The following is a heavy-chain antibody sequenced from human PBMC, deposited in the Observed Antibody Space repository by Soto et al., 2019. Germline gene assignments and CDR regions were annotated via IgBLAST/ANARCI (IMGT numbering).Heavy chain of an antibody. D-gene: IGHD3-10*01. CDR3: ARESITMVRGVHDAFDI. Sequence: GGSLRLSCAASGFTFSSYGMHWVRQAPGKGLEWVAVIWYDGSNKYYADSVKGRFTISRDNSKNTLYLQMNSLRAEDTAVYYCARESITMVRGVHDAFDIWGQGTMVTVSS. CDR1: GFTFSSYG. V-gene: IGHV3-33*01. J-gene: IGHJ3*02. CDR2: IWYDGSNK.